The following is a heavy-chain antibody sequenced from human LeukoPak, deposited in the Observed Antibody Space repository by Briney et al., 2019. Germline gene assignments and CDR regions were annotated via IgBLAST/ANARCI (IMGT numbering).Heavy chain of an antibody. CDR3: ARDLDDYGFDP. J-gene: IGHJ5*02. D-gene: IGHD4-17*01. Sequence: SETLSLTCTVSGGSISSYYWSWIRQPPGKGLEWIGYIYYSGSTNYNPSLKSRVTISVDTSKNQFSLKLSSVTAADTAVYYCARDLDDYGFDPWGQGTLVTVSS. CDR1: GGSISSYY. V-gene: IGHV4-59*01. CDR2: IYYSGST.